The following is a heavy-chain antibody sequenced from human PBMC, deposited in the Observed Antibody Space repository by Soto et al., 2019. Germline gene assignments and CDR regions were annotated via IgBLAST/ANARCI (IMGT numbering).Heavy chain of an antibody. CDR1: GGTFGSDA. CDR3: ARDRTDSGYYTNWLDP. V-gene: IGHV1-69*06. J-gene: IGHJ5*02. D-gene: IGHD3-22*01. CDR2: IIPIFGTT. Sequence: PVKVSCKASGGTFGSDAITWVRQAPGQGLEWVGRIIPIFGTTNYAQNLQGRVTISADKSTLTSYMELHSLTSDDTALYYCARDRTDSGYYTNWLDPWGQGTQVTVSS.